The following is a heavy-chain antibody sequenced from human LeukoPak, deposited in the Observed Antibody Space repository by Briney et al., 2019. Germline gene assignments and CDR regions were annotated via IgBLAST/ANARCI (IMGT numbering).Heavy chain of an antibody. J-gene: IGHJ4*02. CDR3: AKDGNTLGYCSGGSCYPYYFDY. D-gene: IGHD2-15*01. CDR2: ITWNGGST. Sequence: PGGSLRLSCAASGFTFDDYGMSWVRQAPGKGLEWVSGITWNGGSTGYADSVKGRFTISGDNSKNTLYLQMNSLRAEDTAVYYCAKDGNTLGYCSGGSCYPYYFDYWGQGTLVTVSS. CDR1: GFTFDDYG. V-gene: IGHV3-20*04.